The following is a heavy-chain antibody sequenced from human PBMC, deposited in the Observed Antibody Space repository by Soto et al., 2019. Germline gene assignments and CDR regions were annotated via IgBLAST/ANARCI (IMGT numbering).Heavy chain of an antibody. CDR3: AGVSVYCSSTSSKSPYYNSGMDV. Sequence: ASVKVSCRASGYTLTSYGISWVRQAPGQGLEWMGWISAYNGNTNYAQKLQGRVTMTTDTTTNTAYMELRILRSDDTVVYYCAGVSVYCSSTSSKSPYYNSGMDVWGQGTTVTVSS. V-gene: IGHV1-18*01. CDR2: ISAYNGNT. CDR1: GYTLTSYG. J-gene: IGHJ6*02. D-gene: IGHD2-2*01.